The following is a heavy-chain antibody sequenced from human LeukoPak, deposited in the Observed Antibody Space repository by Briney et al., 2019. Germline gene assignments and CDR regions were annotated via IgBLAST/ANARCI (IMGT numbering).Heavy chain of an antibody. J-gene: IGHJ4*02. CDR2: INGDGKDT. D-gene: IGHD6-19*01. CDR3: ARGSSSGWPDYFDH. V-gene: IGHV3-74*01. CDR1: GFTLSTYW. Sequence: GGSLRLSYAASGFTLSTYWMHWVRQVPGKGLLWVSRINGDGKDTPYADFVKGRFTISRDNAKNMVYLQMNSLRVEDTGVYYCARGSSSGWPDYFDHWGQGALVTVSS.